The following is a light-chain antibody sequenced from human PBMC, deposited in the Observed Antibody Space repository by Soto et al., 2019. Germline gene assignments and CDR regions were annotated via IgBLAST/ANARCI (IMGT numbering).Light chain of an antibody. V-gene: IGKV3-20*01. CDR1: QSVSRY. J-gene: IGKJ1*01. CDR3: QQYGSSPPT. CDR2: GAS. Sequence: EIVMTQVPATLSVSPGERATLSCRASQSVSRYLAWYQQKPGQGPRLLIYGASSRATGTPDRFSGSGSGTDFTLTINRLEPEDFALYYCQQYGSSPPTFGQGTKVDIK.